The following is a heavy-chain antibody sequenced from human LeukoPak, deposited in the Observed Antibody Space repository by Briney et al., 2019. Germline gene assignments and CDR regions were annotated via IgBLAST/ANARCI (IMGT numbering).Heavy chain of an antibody. CDR1: GFTFSSYE. J-gene: IGHJ4*02. CDR2: IKSKTDGGTT. CDR3: TTDHRLGDYYH. D-gene: IGHD3-10*01. V-gene: IGHV3-15*01. Sequence: GGSLRLSCAASGFTFSSYEMNWVRQAPGKGLEWVGRIKSKTDGGTTDYAAPVKGRFTISRDDSKNTLYLQMNSLKTEDTAVYYCTTDHRLGDYYHWGQGTLVTVSS.